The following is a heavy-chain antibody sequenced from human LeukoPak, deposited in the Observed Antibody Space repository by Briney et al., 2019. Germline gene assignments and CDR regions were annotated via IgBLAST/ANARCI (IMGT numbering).Heavy chain of an antibody. Sequence: GASVKVSCKASGYTFTGYFMHWVRQAPGQGLEWMGWINPNSGGTNYAQKFQGRVTMTRDTSISTAYMELSSLRSDDTAVYYCARLTFTMIVVVDDYWGLGTLVTVSS. J-gene: IGHJ4*02. CDR3: ARLTFTMIVVVDDY. V-gene: IGHV1-2*02. CDR1: GYTFTGYF. D-gene: IGHD3-22*01. CDR2: INPNSGGT.